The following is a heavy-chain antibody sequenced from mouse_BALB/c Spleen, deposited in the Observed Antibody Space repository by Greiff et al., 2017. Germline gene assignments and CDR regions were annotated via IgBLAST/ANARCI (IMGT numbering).Heavy chain of an antibody. Sequence: EVKLVESGGGLVKPGGSLKLSCAASGFTFSDYYMYWVRQTPEKRLEWVATISDGGSYTYYPDSVKGRFTISRDNAKNNLYLQMSSLKSEDTAMYYCARVRYDVGDAMDYWGQGTSVTVSS. V-gene: IGHV5-4*02. CDR2: ISDGGSYT. J-gene: IGHJ4*01. CDR3: ARVRYDVGDAMDY. D-gene: IGHD2-14*01. CDR1: GFTFSDYY.